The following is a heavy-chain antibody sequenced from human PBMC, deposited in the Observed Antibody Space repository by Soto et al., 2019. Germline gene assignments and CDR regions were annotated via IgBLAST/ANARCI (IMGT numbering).Heavy chain of an antibody. J-gene: IGHJ3*02. V-gene: IGHV5-51*01. CDR2: IYPGDSDT. CDR1: GYSFTSYW. CDR3: ARQLDSSGYYWAI. Sequence: PGESLKISCKGSGYSFTSYWIGWVRQMPGKGLEWMGIIYPGDSDTRYSPSFQGQVAISADKSISTAYLQWSSLKASDTAMYYCARQLDSSGYYWAIWGQGTMVTVS. D-gene: IGHD3-22*01.